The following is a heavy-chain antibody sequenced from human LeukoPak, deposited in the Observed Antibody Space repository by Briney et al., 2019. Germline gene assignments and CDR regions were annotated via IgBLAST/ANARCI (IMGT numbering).Heavy chain of an antibody. Sequence: SETLSLTCTVSGASISSSSYYWGWIRQPPGKGLEWIGYIYYSGSTYYNPSLKSRVTISVDTSKNQFSLKLSSVTAADTAVYYCARGFYDSSGYFGWFDPWGQGTLVTVSS. CDR1: GASISSSSYY. CDR3: ARGFYDSSGYFGWFDP. V-gene: IGHV4-31*03. D-gene: IGHD3-22*01. CDR2: IYYSGST. J-gene: IGHJ5*02.